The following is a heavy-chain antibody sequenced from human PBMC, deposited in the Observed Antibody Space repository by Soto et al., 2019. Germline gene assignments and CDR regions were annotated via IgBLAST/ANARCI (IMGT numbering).Heavy chain of an antibody. V-gene: IGHV3-23*01. D-gene: IGHD2-2*01. Sequence: EVQLLESGGGMVQPGESLRLSCAASGFTFASYTMTWVRQAPGKGLEWVSTINSGGDTTYYSDSVKGRFTMSRDSPKNTLFLLMTSLRAEDTAVYYCAKSGGPPASLDVYFDYWGQGTLVTVSS. CDR1: GFTFASYT. J-gene: IGHJ4*02. CDR3: AKSGGPPASLDVYFDY. CDR2: INSGGDTT.